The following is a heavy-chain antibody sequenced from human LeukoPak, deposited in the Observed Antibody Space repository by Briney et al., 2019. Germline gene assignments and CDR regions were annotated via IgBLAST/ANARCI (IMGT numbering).Heavy chain of an antibody. J-gene: IGHJ4*02. CDR2: IYYSGST. CDR1: GGPISVYY. D-gene: IGHD1-1*01. V-gene: IGHV4-59*01. CDR3: ARGRYTFDY. Sequence: SETLSLTCTVTGGPISVYYWTWIRQPPGKALEYIGYIYYSGSTNHNPSLKSRVTISVDTSKNQFSLKLSSVTAADTAVYYCARGRYTFDYWGQGTLVTVSS.